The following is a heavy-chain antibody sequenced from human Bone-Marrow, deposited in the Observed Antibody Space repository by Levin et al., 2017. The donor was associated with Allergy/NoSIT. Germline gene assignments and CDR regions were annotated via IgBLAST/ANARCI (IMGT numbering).Heavy chain of an antibody. CDR3: ARQGHDHSAFDL. Sequence: ASVKVSCQGTGSSFNTYWVGWVRQMPGKGLEWMGMVYPGDSDTRYSPSVQGQVTISADKSITTAYLQWSSLRASDTAMYYCARQGHDHSAFDLWGQGTMVTVSS. CDR1: GSSFNTYW. D-gene: IGHD3-16*01. J-gene: IGHJ3*01. V-gene: IGHV5-51*01. CDR2: VYPGDSDT.